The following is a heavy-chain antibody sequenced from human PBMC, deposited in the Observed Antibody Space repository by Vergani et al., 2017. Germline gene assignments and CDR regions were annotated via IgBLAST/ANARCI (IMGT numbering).Heavy chain of an antibody. CDR1: RSPFSLFW. J-gene: IGHJ4*02. Sequence: EVQLVQSGAEVKKPRPSLLISSHPSRSPFSLFWLLSLPQIPGIPLVSLGPIVPSDSHTNYSPSFQGHVTISADKSISTAYLQWSSLKASDTAMYYCASSLIAAAFALRYWGQGTLVTVSS. CDR2: IVPSDSHT. CDR3: ASSLIAAAFALRY. D-gene: IGHD6-13*01. V-gene: IGHV5-10-1*03.